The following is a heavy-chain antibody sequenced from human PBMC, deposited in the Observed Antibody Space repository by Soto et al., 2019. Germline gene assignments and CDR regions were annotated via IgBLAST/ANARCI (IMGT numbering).Heavy chain of an antibody. CDR1: GFTFSSYA. Sequence: EVQLLESGGGLVQPGGSLRLSCAASGFTFSSYAMSWVRQAPGKGLEWVLAVSCSGGSTYYADSVKGRFTISRDNSKNTLYLQMNSLRAEDTAVYYCAKYSTSWRGGQFDYWGQGTLVTVSS. V-gene: IGHV3-23*01. D-gene: IGHD6-13*01. CDR3: AKYSTSWRGGQFDY. CDR2: VSCSGGST. J-gene: IGHJ4*02.